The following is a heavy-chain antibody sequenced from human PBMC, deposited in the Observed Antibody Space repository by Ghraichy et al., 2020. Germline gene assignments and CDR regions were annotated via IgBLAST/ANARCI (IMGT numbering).Heavy chain of an antibody. D-gene: IGHD2-2*01. CDR2: ISYDGSNK. V-gene: IGHV3-30-3*01. CDR1: GFTFSSYA. Sequence: GESLNISCAASGFTFSSYAMHWVRQAPGKGLEWVAVISYDGSNKYYADSVKGRFTISRDNSKNTLYLQMNSLRAEDTAVYYCARDGGRYGYCSSTSCPYYYYYYYMDVWGKGTTVTVSS. J-gene: IGHJ6*03. CDR3: ARDGGRYGYCSSTSCPYYYYYYYMDV.